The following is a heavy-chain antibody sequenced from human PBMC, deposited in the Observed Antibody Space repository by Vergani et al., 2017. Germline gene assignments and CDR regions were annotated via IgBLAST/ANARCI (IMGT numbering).Heavy chain of an antibody. D-gene: IGHD6-19*01. CDR3: AREEVAGYDAFDI. V-gene: IGHV4-39*02. J-gene: IGHJ3*02. Sequence: QLQLQESGSRLVKPSETLSLTCTVSGGSISSSSYYWGWIRQPPGKGLEWIGSIYYSGSTYYNPSLKSRVTISVDTSKNQFSLKLSSVTAADTAVYYCAREEVAGYDAFDIWGQGTMVTVSS. CDR2: IYYSGST. CDR1: GGSISSSSYY.